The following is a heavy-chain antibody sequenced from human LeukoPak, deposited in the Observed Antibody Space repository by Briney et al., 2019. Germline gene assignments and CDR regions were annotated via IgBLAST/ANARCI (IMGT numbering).Heavy chain of an antibody. CDR3: ARGNDYVWGSYRYTIQVAAPYYYYYGMDV. CDR2: IIPIFGTA. CDR1: GGTFSSYA. V-gene: IGHV1-69*06. Sequence: SVKVSCKASGGTFSSYAISWVRQAPGQGLEWMGGIIPIFGTANYAQKFQGRVTITADKSTSTACMELSSLRSEDTAVYYCARGNDYVWGSYRYTIQVAAPYYYYYGMDVWGKGTTVTVSS. D-gene: IGHD3-16*02. J-gene: IGHJ6*04.